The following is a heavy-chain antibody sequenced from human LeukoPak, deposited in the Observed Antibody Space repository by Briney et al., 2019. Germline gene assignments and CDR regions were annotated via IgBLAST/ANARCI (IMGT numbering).Heavy chain of an antibody. V-gene: IGHV3-30*18. Sequence: GGSLRLSCAASGFTFSSYGMHWVRQAPGKGLEGVAVISYDGSNKYYEDSVKVRFTISRDNSKNTLYLQMNSLRAEDTAVYYCAKESAPYYDYVWGSYRWDYWGQGTLVTVSS. CDR3: AKESAPYYDYVWGSYRWDY. D-gene: IGHD3-16*02. CDR2: ISYDGSNK. CDR1: GFTFSSYG. J-gene: IGHJ4*02.